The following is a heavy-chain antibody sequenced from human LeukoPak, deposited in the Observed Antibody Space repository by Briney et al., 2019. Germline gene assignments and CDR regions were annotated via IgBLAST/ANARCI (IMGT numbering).Heavy chain of an antibody. CDR1: GFTFSSYY. J-gene: IGHJ4*02. Sequence: GGSLRLSCAASGFTFSSYYMHWVRQAPGKGLVWVSRVNNDGSATSYADSVKGRFTISRDNAKSTLYLQMISLRAEDTAVYFCSRGLVGNSHFDYWGQGTLVTVSS. V-gene: IGHV3-74*01. CDR3: SRGLVGNSHFDY. CDR2: VNNDGSAT. D-gene: IGHD4-23*01.